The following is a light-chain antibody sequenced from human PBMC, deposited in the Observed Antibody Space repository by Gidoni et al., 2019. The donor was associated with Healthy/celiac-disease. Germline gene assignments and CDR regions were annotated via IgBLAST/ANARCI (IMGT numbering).Light chain of an antibody. Sequence: EIVMTQSSATLSVSPGERATLSRRASQSISSNLAWYQQKPGQAPRLLIYGASTRATGIPARFSGSGSGTEFTLTISSLQSEDFAVYYCQQYNNWPPWTFGQGTKVEIK. CDR3: QQYNNWPPWT. CDR2: GAS. CDR1: QSISSN. V-gene: IGKV3-15*01. J-gene: IGKJ1*01.